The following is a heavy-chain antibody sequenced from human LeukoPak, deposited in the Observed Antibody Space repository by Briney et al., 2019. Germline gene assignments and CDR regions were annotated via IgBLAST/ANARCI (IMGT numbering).Heavy chain of an antibody. Sequence: GGSLRLSCAASGFTFSSYDMNWVRQAPGKGLEWVASISSTGSYIDYADSVKGRFSISRDNAKNSLYLQVNSLRAEDTAVYSCARDMGSSRLDYWGQGTLVTVSS. D-gene: IGHD6-6*01. CDR2: ISSTGSYI. CDR3: ARDMGSSRLDY. J-gene: IGHJ4*02. CDR1: GFTFSSYD. V-gene: IGHV3-21*01.